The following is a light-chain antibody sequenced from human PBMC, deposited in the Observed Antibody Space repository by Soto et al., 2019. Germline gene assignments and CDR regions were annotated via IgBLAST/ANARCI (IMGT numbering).Light chain of an antibody. CDR1: QSISSY. Sequence: DIQMTQSPSSLSASVGDRVTITCRASQSISSYLNWYQQKPGKAPKLLIYAASSVQSGVPSRFSGSGSGTDFTLTISSLQPEDFATYYCQHSYSTPRTFGQGTKREIK. J-gene: IGKJ1*01. CDR3: QHSYSTPRT. V-gene: IGKV1-39*01. CDR2: AAS.